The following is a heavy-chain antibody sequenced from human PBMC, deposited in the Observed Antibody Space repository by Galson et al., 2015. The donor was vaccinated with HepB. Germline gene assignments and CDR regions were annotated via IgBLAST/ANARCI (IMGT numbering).Heavy chain of an antibody. V-gene: IGHV1-2*02. CDR3: ARDRGGSSWYGWFDP. J-gene: IGHJ5*02. Sequence: SVKVSCKASGYTFTGYYMHWVRQAPGQGLEWMGWINPNSGGTNYAQKFQGRVTMTRGTSISTAYMELSRLRSDDTAVYYCARDRGGSSWYGWFDPWGQGTLVTVSS. CDR1: GYTFTGYY. CDR2: INPNSGGT. D-gene: IGHD6-13*01.